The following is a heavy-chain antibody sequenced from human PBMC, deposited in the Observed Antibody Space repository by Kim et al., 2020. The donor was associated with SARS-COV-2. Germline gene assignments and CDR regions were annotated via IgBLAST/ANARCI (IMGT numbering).Heavy chain of an antibody. V-gene: IGHV3-30*18. Sequence: GGSLRLSCAASGFTFSSYGMHWVRQAPGKGLEWVAVISYDGSNKYYADSVKGRFTISRDNSKNTLYLQMNSLRAEDTAVYYCAKEEVLWFGELLTYGMDVWGQGTTVTVSS. CDR1: GFTFSSYG. CDR3: AKEEVLWFGELLTYGMDV. J-gene: IGHJ6*02. D-gene: IGHD3-10*01. CDR2: ISYDGSNK.